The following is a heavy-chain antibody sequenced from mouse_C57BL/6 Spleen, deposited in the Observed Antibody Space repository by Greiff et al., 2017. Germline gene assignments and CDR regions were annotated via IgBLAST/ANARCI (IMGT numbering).Heavy chain of an antibody. Sequence: QVQLKQPGAELVRPGSSVKLSCKASGYTFTSYWMDWVKQRPGQGLEWIGNIYPSDSETHYNQKFKDKATLTVDKSSSTAYMQLSSLTSEDSAVYYCAREGDYYGTYFDYWGQGTTLTVSS. J-gene: IGHJ2*01. D-gene: IGHD1-1*01. V-gene: IGHV1-61*01. CDR2: IYPSDSET. CDR1: GYTFTSYW. CDR3: AREGDYYGTYFDY.